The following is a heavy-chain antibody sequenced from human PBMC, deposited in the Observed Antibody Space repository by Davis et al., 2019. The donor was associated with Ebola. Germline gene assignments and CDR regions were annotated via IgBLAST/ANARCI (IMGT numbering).Heavy chain of an antibody. J-gene: IGHJ3*02. D-gene: IGHD1-26*01. CDR3: ARTSIVGTTTTASDI. Sequence: AASVTVSCKASGYTFQNYAISWVRQAPGQGLEWMGWISAYNGNTAYAQILQGRVTMTTDTSTGTAYMELRSLRSDDTAVYFCARTSIVGTTTTASDIWGQGTMVTVSS. CDR1: GYTFQNYA. V-gene: IGHV1-18*01. CDR2: ISAYNGNT.